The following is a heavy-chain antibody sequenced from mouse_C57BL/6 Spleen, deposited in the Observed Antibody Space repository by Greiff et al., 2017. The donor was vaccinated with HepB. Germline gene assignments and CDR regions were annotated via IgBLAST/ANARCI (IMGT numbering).Heavy chain of an antibody. CDR1: GYTFTSYT. V-gene: IGHV1-4*01. D-gene: IGHD2-5*01. J-gene: IGHJ2*01. CDR2: INPSSGYT. CDR3: ARSGVTTYFDY. Sequence: VQLQQSGAELARPGASVKMSCKASGYTFTSYTMHWVNQRPGQGLEWIGYINPSSGYTKYNQKFKDKATLTADKSSSTAYMQLSSLTSEDSAVYFCARSGVTTYFDYWGQGTTLTVSS.